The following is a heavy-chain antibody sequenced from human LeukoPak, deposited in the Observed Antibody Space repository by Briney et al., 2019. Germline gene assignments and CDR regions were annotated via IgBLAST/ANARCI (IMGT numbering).Heavy chain of an antibody. V-gene: IGHV1-2*02. CDR1: GYTFTGYY. J-gene: IGHJ4*02. CDR3: ARDTMVRYSGYPSCVDY. Sequence: GASVRVSCKASGYTFTGYYMHWVRQAPGQGLEWMGWINPNSGGTHYAQHFQGRVTMTRDTSISTAHMDLSRLRSDDTAVYYCARDTMVRYSGYPSCVDYWGQGTLVTVPS. D-gene: IGHD5-12*01. CDR2: INPNSGGT.